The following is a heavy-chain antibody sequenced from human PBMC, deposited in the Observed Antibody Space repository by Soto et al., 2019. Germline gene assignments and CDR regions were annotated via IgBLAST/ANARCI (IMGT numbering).Heavy chain of an antibody. V-gene: IGHV4-39*01. CDR2: IYYSGST. J-gene: IGHJ6*02. CDR1: GGSISSSSYY. CDR3: ARTYSSGWYPYYYYGMDV. Sequence: SETLSLTCTVSGGSISSSSYYWGWIRQPPGKGLEWIGSIYYSGSTYYNPSLKSRVTISVDTSKNQFSLKLSSVTAADTAVYYCARTYSSGWYPYYYYGMDVWGQGTTVTVS. D-gene: IGHD6-19*01.